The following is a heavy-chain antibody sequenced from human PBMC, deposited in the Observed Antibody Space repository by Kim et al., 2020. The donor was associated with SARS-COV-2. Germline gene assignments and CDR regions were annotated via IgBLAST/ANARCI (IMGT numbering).Heavy chain of an antibody. J-gene: IGHJ5*02. CDR3: AASGASNLGT. V-gene: IGHV4-4*02. Sequence: SETLSLTCAVSGGSITTYNWWSWVRQPPGEGLEWIGEVYHSGGTNFNPSLQSRVTISVDKSNNQFSLNLDSVTAADTAVYYCAASGASNLGTWGPGTL. CDR1: GGSITTYNW. D-gene: IGHD1-1*01. CDR2: VYHSGGT.